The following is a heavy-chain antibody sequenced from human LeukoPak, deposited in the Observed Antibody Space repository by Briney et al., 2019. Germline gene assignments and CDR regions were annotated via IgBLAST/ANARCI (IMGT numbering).Heavy chain of an antibody. Sequence: ASVKVSCKTSGYTFSSYGISWVRQAPGQGLEWMGWISAYNGHTNHAKKFQGRLTMTTDTSTSIAYMELRSLTSDDTAMYYCARGRIAAAEEWFDPWGQGTLVTVSS. V-gene: IGHV1-18*01. J-gene: IGHJ5*02. CDR1: GYTFSSYG. CDR2: ISAYNGHT. D-gene: IGHD6-13*01. CDR3: ARGRIAAAEEWFDP.